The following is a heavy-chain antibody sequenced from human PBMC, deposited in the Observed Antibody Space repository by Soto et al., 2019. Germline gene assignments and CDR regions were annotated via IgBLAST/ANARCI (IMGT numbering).Heavy chain of an antibody. CDR2: INAGNGNT. Sequence: ASVAVCCAACGDSFTIYAMHWVRQAPGQRLEWMGWINAGNGNTKYSQKFQGRVTITRDTSASTAYMELSSLRSEDTAVYYCARGGSDFDYWGQGTLVTVSS. V-gene: IGHV1-3*01. D-gene: IGHD6-19*01. J-gene: IGHJ4*02. CDR3: ARGGSDFDY. CDR1: GDSFTIYA.